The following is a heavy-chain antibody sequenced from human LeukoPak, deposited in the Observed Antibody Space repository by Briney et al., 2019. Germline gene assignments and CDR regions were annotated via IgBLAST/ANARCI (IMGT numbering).Heavy chain of an antibody. J-gene: IGHJ4*02. CDR3: ARHLSDHYDSSGYYFDS. CDR1: GGSISSYY. CDR2: IYYSGST. Sequence: PSETLSLTCSVSGGSISSYYWSWIRQPPGRGLEWIGYIYYSGSTNYNPSLKSRVTISVDTSKNLFSLKLSSVTAADKAVFYCARHLSDHYDSSGYYFDSWGQGTLVTVSS. D-gene: IGHD3-22*01. V-gene: IGHV4-59*08.